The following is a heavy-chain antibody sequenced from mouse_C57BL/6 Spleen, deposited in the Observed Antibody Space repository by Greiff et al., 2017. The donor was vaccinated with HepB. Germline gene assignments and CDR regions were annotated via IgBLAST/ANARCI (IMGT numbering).Heavy chain of an antibody. CDR3: AKGGYYVEDY. V-gene: IGHV1-26*01. D-gene: IGHD2-3*01. CDR2: INPNNGGT. CDR1: GYKFTDYY. Sequence: EVQLQQSGPELVKPGASVKISCKASGYKFTDYYMNWVKQSHGKSLEWIGDINPNNGGTSYNQKFKGKATLTVDKSSSTAYMELRSLTSEDSAVYYCAKGGYYVEDYWGQGTTLTVSS. J-gene: IGHJ2*01.